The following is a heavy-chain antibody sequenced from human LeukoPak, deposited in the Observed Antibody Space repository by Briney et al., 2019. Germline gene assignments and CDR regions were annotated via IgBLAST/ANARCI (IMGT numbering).Heavy chain of an antibody. CDR2: IFYSGST. D-gene: IGHD3-10*01. CDR1: GGSISSYY. CDR3: ARLRGVIVYYGMDV. Sequence: SETLSLTCTVSGGSISSYYWSWIRQPPGKGLEWIGYIFYSGSTNYNPSLKSRVTISVDTSKNQFSLKLNSVTAADTAVYYCARLRGVIVYYGMDVWGQGTTVTVSS. V-gene: IGHV4-59*01. J-gene: IGHJ6*02.